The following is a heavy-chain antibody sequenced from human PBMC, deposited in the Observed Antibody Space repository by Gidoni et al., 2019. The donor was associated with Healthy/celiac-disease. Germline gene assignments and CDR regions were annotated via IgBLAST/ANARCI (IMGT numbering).Heavy chain of an antibody. Sequence: QLQLQESGPGLVKPSETLSLTCPVSGGSLSRRRYSWGWIRQPPGKGLEWIGSIYYSGSTYYNPSLKSRVTISVDTSKNQFSLKLSSVTAADTAVYYCARPYYYGSGSYFIYYYYYMDVWGKGTTVTVSS. CDR3: ARPYYYGSGSYFIYYYYYMDV. CDR1: GGSLSRRRYS. CDR2: IYYSGST. V-gene: IGHV4-39*01. J-gene: IGHJ6*03. D-gene: IGHD3-10*01.